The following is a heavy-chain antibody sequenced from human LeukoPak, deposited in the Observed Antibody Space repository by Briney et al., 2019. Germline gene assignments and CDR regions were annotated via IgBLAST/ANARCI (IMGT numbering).Heavy chain of an antibody. Sequence: GGPLRLSCAASGFTFSSYAMSWVRQAPGKGLEWVSAISGSGGSTYYADSVKGRFTISRDNSKNTLYLQMNGLRAEDTAVYYCAKDLRGYYYDSSADYWGQGTLVTVSS. CDR2: ISGSGGST. CDR3: AKDLRGYYYDSSADY. V-gene: IGHV3-23*01. D-gene: IGHD3-22*01. J-gene: IGHJ4*02. CDR1: GFTFSSYA.